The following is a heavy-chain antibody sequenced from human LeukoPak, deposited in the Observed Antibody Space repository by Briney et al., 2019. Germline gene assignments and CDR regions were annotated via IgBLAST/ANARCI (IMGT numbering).Heavy chain of an antibody. Sequence: GGSLRLSCAASGFTFSSYSMNWVRQAPGKGLEWVSYISSSGSTIYYADSVKGRFTISRDNAKNSLYLQMNSLRAEDTAVYYCARGTELRYFDWTGGPDAFDIWGQGTMVTVSS. CDR2: ISSSGSTI. CDR1: GFTFSSYS. D-gene: IGHD3-9*01. V-gene: IGHV3-48*04. CDR3: ARGTELRYFDWTGGPDAFDI. J-gene: IGHJ3*02.